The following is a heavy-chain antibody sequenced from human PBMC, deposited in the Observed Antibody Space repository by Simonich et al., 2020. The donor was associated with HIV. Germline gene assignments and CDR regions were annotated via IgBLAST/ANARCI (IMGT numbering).Heavy chain of an antibody. D-gene: IGHD3-3*01. CDR1: GFSFSNAW. V-gene: IGHV3-15*01. Sequence: EVQLVESGGGLVKPGGSLRLSCAASGFSFSNAWMSWVRQAPGTGLEWVGRIKSKTDGGTTDYAAPGKGRFTISRDDSKKTLYLQMNSLKTEDTAVYYCTTDGTSNYDFWNYWGQGTLVTVSS. CDR2: IKSKTDGGTT. CDR3: TTDGTSNYDFWNY. J-gene: IGHJ4*02.